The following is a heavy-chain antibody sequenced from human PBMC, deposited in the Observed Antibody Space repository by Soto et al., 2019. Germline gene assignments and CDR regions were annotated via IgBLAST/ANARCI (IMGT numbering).Heavy chain of an antibody. Sequence: ASVKVSCKASGYTFTSYGISWVRQAPGQGLEWMGGISAYNGNTNYAQKLQGRVTMTTDTSKSTAYMELRSLRADDTAVYYCARDQWQWLVVGAFDIWGQGTMVTVSS. CDR1: GYTFTSYG. CDR3: ARDQWQWLVVGAFDI. J-gene: IGHJ3*02. D-gene: IGHD6-19*01. CDR2: ISAYNGNT. V-gene: IGHV1-18*01.